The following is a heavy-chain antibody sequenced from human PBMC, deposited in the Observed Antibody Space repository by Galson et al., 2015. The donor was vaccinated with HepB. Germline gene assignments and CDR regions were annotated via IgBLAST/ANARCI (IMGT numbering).Heavy chain of an antibody. V-gene: IGHV1-69*13. CDR1: GGTFSSYA. Sequence: SVKVSCKASGGTFSSYAISWVRQAPGQGLEWMGGIIPIFGTANYAQKFQGRVTITADESTSTAYMELSSLRSEDMAVYYCALSGVAIFGVVISFMDVWGQGTTVTVSS. J-gene: IGHJ6*02. D-gene: IGHD3-3*01. CDR2: IIPIFGTA. CDR3: ALSGVAIFGVVISFMDV.